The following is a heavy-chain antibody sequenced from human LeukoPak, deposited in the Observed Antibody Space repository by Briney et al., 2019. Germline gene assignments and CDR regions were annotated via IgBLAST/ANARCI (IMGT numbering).Heavy chain of an antibody. V-gene: IGHV4-34*01. J-gene: IGHJ4*02. Sequence: SETLSLTCAVYSGSFSGYYWSWVRQPPGKGLEWIGEINHSGGTNYNPSLKSRVTMSVDTSKNQFSLRLTSVTAADTAVYYCARGGGSYSGYYFDSWGQGALVTVSS. CDR2: INHSGGT. CDR3: ARGGGSYSGYYFDS. CDR1: SGSFSGYY. D-gene: IGHD1-26*01.